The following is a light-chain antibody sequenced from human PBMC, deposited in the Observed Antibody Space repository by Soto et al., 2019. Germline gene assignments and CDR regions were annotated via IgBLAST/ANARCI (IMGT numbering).Light chain of an antibody. CDR2: AAS. CDR1: QSISTY. Sequence: DIQMTQSPSSLSASVGDRVTITCRASQSISTYLNWYQQKPGKAPKVLIYAASNLQSGVPSRFSGSGSGTEFTLTISSLQPDDFATYCWQQSYSTPYTFGQGTKLEIK. J-gene: IGKJ2*01. CDR3: QQSYSTPYT. V-gene: IGKV1-39*01.